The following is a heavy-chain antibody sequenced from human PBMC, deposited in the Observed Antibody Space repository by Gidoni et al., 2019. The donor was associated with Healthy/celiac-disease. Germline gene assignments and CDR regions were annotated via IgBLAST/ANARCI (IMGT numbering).Heavy chain of an antibody. CDR3: AKIAAAGTDWFDP. J-gene: IGHJ5*02. V-gene: IGHV1-2*02. CDR1: GYTFTGYY. CDR2: INPSSGGT. D-gene: IGHD6-13*01. Sequence: QVQLVQAGAEVKKPGASVKVSCKASGYTFTGYYMHWVRQTPGQGLELMGWINPSSGGTNYAQKCQGRVTMTRDTSISTAYMELSRLRSDDTAVYYCAKIAAAGTDWFDPWGQGTLVTVSS.